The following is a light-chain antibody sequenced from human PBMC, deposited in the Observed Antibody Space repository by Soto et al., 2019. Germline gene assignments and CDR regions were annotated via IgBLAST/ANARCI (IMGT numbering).Light chain of an antibody. J-gene: IGLJ2*01. V-gene: IGLV2-14*01. CDR1: SSDVGGYHY. CDR3: SSYTSSSTLAV. Sequence: QSALTQPASVSGSPGQSITISCTGTSSDVGGYHYVSWYQQHPGKAPKLMIYDVSNRPSGVSNRFSGSKSGNTASLTISGLQAEDEADYYCSSYTSSSTLAVFGGGTKVTVL. CDR2: DVS.